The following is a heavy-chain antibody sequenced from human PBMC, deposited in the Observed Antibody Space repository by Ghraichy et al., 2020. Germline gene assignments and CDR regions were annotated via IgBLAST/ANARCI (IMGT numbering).Heavy chain of an antibody. Sequence: SQTLSLTCVISGDSVSSYSAAWNWIRQSPSRGLEWLGRTYYRTKWYNDYAGSVKSRITINPDTSKNQFSLQLNSVTPEDTAGYYCTRGGYWFDPWGQGTLVTVSS. D-gene: IGHD3-16*01. CDR3: TRGGYWFDP. V-gene: IGHV6-1*01. CDR1: GDSVSSYSAA. CDR2: TYYRTKWYN. J-gene: IGHJ5*02.